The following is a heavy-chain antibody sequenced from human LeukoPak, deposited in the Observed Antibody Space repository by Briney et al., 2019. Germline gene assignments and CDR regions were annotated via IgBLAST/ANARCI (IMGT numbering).Heavy chain of an antibody. Sequence: PSETLSLTCTVSGGSISSYYWSWIRQPPGKGLEWIGYIYYSGSTNYNPSLKSRVTISVDTSKNQFSLKLSSVTAADTPVYYCARADFWSGYSYPHFDYWGQGTLVTVSS. J-gene: IGHJ4*02. CDR2: IYYSGST. D-gene: IGHD3-3*01. CDR3: ARADFWSGYSYPHFDY. V-gene: IGHV4-59*01. CDR1: GGSISSYY.